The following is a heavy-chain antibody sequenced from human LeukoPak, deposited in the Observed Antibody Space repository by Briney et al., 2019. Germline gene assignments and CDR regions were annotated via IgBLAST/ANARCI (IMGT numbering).Heavy chain of an antibody. CDR3: ARTQGSYSTSVDY. CDR2: IKSKTDGGTT. Sequence: GGSLRLSCAASGFTFSNAWMSWVRQAPGKGLEWVGRIKSKTDGGTTDYAVAVKGRFTISRDDSKNTLYLQMNSLRAEDTAVYYCARTQGSYSTSVDYWGQGTLVTVSS. CDR1: GFTFSNAW. D-gene: IGHD1-26*01. V-gene: IGHV3-15*01. J-gene: IGHJ4*02.